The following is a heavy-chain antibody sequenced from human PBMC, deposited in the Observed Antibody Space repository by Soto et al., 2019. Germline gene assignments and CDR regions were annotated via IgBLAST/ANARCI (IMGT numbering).Heavy chain of an antibody. J-gene: IGHJ4*02. CDR1: GGSISSYY. CDR2: IYYSGRT. CDR3: ARYYAYYDILTGYHGPFDY. Sequence: SETLSLTCSVSGGSISSYYWTWIRQPPGKGLDWIGYIYYSGRTNYNSSLKSRVTISVDTSKNQFSLKLSSVTAADTAVYYCARYYAYYDILTGYHGPFDYWGQGTLVTVSS. D-gene: IGHD3-9*01. V-gene: IGHV4-59*08.